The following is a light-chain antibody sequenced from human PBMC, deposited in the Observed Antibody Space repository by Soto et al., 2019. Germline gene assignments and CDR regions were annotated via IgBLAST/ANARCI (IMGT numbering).Light chain of an antibody. Sequence: DIQMTQSPSSLSASVGDRVTITCRASQSISSYLNWYQQKPGKAPKFLIYAASSLQSGVPSRFSGSGSGTDFTLTISSLQPEDFATYYCQQSYNTPRTFGQGTKVDIK. J-gene: IGKJ1*01. CDR1: QSISSY. CDR2: AAS. V-gene: IGKV1-39*01. CDR3: QQSYNTPRT.